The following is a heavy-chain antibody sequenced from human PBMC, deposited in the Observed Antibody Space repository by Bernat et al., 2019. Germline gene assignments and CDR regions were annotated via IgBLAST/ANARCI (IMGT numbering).Heavy chain of an antibody. CDR1: GGSISGYY. V-gene: IGHV4-59*01. Sequence: QVQLQESGPGLVKPSETLSLTCTVSGGSISGYYWSWIRQPPGKGLEWIGYIYYSGSTNYNPSLKSRVTISVDTSKNHFSLKLSSVTAADTAVYYCARVLQGIDPWGQGTLVTGSS. D-gene: IGHD5-24*01. J-gene: IGHJ5*02. CDR2: IYYSGST. CDR3: ARVLQGIDP.